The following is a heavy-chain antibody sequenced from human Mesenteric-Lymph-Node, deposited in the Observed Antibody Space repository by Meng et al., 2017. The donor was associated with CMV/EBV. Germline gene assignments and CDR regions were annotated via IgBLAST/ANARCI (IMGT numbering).Heavy chain of an antibody. CDR2: VNSDASYT. V-gene: IGHV3-74*01. J-gene: IGHJ3*02. Sequence: GGSLRLSCAASGFTFSSSWMHWVRQAPGQGLVWVSHVNSDASYTNYADSVKDRFTISRDNAKNTLYLQMNSLRDDDTAVYYCATEHDAFHIWGQGTMVTVSS. CDR1: GFTFSSSW. CDR3: ATEHDAFHI.